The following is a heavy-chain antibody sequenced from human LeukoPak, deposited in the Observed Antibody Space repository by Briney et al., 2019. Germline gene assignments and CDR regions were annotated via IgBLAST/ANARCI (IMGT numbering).Heavy chain of an antibody. J-gene: IGHJ4*02. CDR3: AKTSAYSAYDFTDY. V-gene: IGHV3-23*01. CDR2: ITGSGGST. CDR1: GFTFRSYA. Sequence: GGSLSLSCAAPGFTFRSYAMSWFGQAPGRGLNWVSAITGSGGSTYYADSVKGRFTISRDNSKNTLYLQMNSLRAEDTAVYYCAKTSAYSAYDFTDYWGQGILVTVSS. D-gene: IGHD5-12*01.